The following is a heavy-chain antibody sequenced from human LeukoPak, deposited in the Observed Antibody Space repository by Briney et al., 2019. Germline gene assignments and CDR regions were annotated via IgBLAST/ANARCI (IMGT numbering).Heavy chain of an antibody. CDR3: ARVGYYSSGPFSYFDY. J-gene: IGHJ4*02. D-gene: IGHD3-10*01. CDR2: SSHDGSKQ. CDR1: GFTLSYYG. Sequence: PGGSLRLSCAASGFTLSYYGMHWVRQAPGKGLEWVAVSSHDGSKQYYADSVKGRFTISRDSSENTLYLQMNSLRVEDTAIYYCARVGYYSSGPFSYFDYWGQGTLVTVSS. V-gene: IGHV3-30*03.